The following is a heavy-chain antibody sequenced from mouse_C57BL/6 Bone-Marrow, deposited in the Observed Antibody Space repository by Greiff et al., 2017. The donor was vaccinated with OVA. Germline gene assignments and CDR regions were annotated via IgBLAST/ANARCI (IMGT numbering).Heavy chain of an antibody. J-gene: IGHJ2*01. V-gene: IGHV1-76*01. CDR1: GYTFTDYY. CDR3: AAGDGYYIDY. Sequence: QVQLQQSGAELVRPGASVKLSCKASGYTFTDYYINWVKQRPGQGLEWIARIYPGSGNTYYNEKFKGKATLTAEKSSSTAFMQLSSLTSEDSAVYFCAAGDGYYIDYWGQGTTLTVSS. CDR2: IYPGSGNT. D-gene: IGHD2-3*01.